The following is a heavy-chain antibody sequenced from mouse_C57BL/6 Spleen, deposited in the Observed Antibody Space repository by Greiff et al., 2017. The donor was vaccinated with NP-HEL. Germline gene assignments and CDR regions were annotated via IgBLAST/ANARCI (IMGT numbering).Heavy chain of an antibody. CDR1: GFTFSDYY. V-gene: IGHV5-16*01. Sequence: DVKLVESEGGLVQPGSSMKLSCTASGFTFSDYYMAWVRQVPEKGLEWVANINYDGSSTYYLDSLKSRFIISRDNAKNILYLQMSSLKSEDTATYYCAREGILNSYYAMDYWGQGTSVTVSS. J-gene: IGHJ4*01. D-gene: IGHD1-3*01. CDR2: INYDGSST. CDR3: AREGILNSYYAMDY.